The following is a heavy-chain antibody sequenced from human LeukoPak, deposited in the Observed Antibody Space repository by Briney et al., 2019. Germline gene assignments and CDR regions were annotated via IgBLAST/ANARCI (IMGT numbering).Heavy chain of an antibody. Sequence: GGSLRLSCAASGFTFSSYAMSWVRQAPGKGLEWVSYISSSGSTRYYADSVKGRFTISRDNAKNSLYLQMNSLRAEDTAVYYCARVAYCGGDCYVFDYWGQGTLVTVSS. J-gene: IGHJ4*02. CDR1: GFTFSSYA. D-gene: IGHD2-21*02. V-gene: IGHV3-48*04. CDR2: ISSSGSTR. CDR3: ARVAYCGGDCYVFDY.